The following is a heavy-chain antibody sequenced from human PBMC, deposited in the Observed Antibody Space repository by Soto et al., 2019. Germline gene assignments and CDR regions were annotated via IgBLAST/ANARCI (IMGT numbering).Heavy chain of an antibody. CDR2: INPSGGST. Sequence: ASVKVSCKASGYTFTSYYMHWVRQAPGQGLEWMGIINPSGGSTSYAQKFQGRVTMTRDTSTSTVYMELSSLRSEDTAVYYCARWVSDYYDSSGYDVSYFDYWGQGTLVTVPS. V-gene: IGHV1-46*01. CDR1: GYTFTSYY. CDR3: ARWVSDYYDSSGYDVSYFDY. J-gene: IGHJ4*02. D-gene: IGHD3-22*01.